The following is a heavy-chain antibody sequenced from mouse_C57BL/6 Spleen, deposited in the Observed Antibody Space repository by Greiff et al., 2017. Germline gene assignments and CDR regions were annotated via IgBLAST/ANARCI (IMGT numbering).Heavy chain of an antibody. CDR3: ARNIITTEGFAY. D-gene: IGHD1-1*01. CDR2: IWSGGST. CDR1: GFSLTSYG. Sequence: VKLVESGPGLVQPSQSLSITCTVSGFSLTSYGVHWVRQSPGKGLEWLGVIWSGGSTDYNAAFISRLSISKDNSKSQVFFKMNSLQADDTAIYYCARNIITTEGFAYWGQGTLVTVSA. V-gene: IGHV2-2*01. J-gene: IGHJ3*01.